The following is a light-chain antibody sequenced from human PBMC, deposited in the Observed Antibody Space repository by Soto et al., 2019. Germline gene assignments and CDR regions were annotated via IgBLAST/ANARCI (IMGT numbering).Light chain of an antibody. CDR2: KAS. J-gene: IGKJ1*01. V-gene: IGKV1-5*03. CDR3: QQYNSSPWT. CDR1: QSIDNW. Sequence: DIQMTQSPSTLSASAGDRVTITCRASQSIDNWVAWYQLKPGKAPKFLIYKASILQNGVPSRFGGSGSGTEFTLTISNLQPDDFATYYCQQYNSSPWTFGQGTKVDIK.